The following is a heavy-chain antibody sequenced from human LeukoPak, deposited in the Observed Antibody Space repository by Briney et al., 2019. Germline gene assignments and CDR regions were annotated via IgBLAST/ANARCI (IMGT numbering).Heavy chain of an antibody. V-gene: IGHV4-34*01. CDR3: ARSSSWGIDY. J-gene: IGHJ4*02. CDR1: GGSFSGYY. CDR2: INHSGST. D-gene: IGHD6-13*01. Sequence: SETLSLTCAVYGGSFSGYYWSWIRQPPGKGLEWIGEINHSGSTNYNPSLKSRVTISVDTSKNQFSLKLSSVTAADTAVYYCARSSSWGIDYWGQGTLVTVSS.